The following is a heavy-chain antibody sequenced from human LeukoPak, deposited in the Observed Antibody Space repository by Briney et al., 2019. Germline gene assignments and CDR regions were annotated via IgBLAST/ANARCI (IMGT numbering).Heavy chain of an antibody. J-gene: IGHJ5*02. CDR2: MNPNSGNT. CDR3: ARVITSRANYFDP. Sequence: ASVKVSCKASGYTFTSSDINWVRQATGQGLEWMGWMNPNSGNTAYAQKFQGRVTMTMDTSISTAYMELSSLRSEDTAVYFCARVITSRANYFDPWGQGTLVTVSS. CDR1: GYTFTSSD. D-gene: IGHD1-7*01. V-gene: IGHV1-8*01.